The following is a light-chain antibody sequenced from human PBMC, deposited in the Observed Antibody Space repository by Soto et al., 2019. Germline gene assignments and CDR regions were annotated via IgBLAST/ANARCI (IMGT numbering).Light chain of an antibody. J-gene: IGLJ1*01. CDR3: QSYDSRLTGSYV. V-gene: IGLV1-40*01. CDR2: DNT. CDR1: KSNIGAGFA. Sequence: QAVVTQPPSVSGAPGQRVTISCTGRKSNIGAGFAVHWYQHIPGAAPRLLIYDNTDRPSGVPDRFSASTSGTSASLTINGLQAEDEGDYYCQSYDSRLTGSYVFGTGTKVTVL.